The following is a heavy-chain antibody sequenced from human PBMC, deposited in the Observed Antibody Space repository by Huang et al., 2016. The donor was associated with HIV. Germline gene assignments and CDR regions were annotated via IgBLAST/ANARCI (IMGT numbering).Heavy chain of an antibody. Sequence: QVRLQQWGGGLVRPSETLSRTCAVYGGPFGSHYWGGIRRSPGKGLGWIAERKYKGQANFNPSLRSRVSIAVDTSKNQFSLNVTSVTAADTAIYYCARGRDTTEMDTVDDALDVWDQGTLVIVSS. CDR3: ARGRDTTEMDTVDDALDV. D-gene: IGHD1-1*01. V-gene: IGHV4-34*02. CDR1: GGPFGSHY. CDR2: RKYKGQA. J-gene: IGHJ3*01.